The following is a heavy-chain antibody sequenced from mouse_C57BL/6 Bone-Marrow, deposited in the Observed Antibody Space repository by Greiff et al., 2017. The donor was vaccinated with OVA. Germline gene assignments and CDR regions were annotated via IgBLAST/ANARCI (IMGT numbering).Heavy chain of an antibody. D-gene: IGHD1-1*01. CDR2: INPGSGGT. V-gene: IGHV1-54*01. Sequence: QVQLQQSGAELVRPGTSVKVSCKASGYAFTNYLIEWVKQRPGQGLEWIGVINPGSGGTNYNEKFKGKATLTADKSSSTAYMQLSSLTSVDSAVYFCARNDGSPSYWYFDVWGTGTTVTVSS. CDR3: ARNDGSPSYWYFDV. J-gene: IGHJ1*03. CDR1: GYAFTNYL.